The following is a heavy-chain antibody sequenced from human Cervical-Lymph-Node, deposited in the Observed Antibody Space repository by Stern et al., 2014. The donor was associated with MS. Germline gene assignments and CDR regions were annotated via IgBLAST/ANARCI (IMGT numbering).Heavy chain of an antibody. CDR2: IGVGSGNT. CDR3: AAGSSSWYYFDY. V-gene: IGHV1-58*01. CDR1: GFTFTSSA. J-gene: IGHJ4*02. Sequence: VQLVESGPEVKKPGTSVKVSCKASGFTFTSSAVQWVRQARGQRLEWIGWIGVGSGNTNYAQKFQERVTITRDMSTSTAYMELSSLRSEDTAVYYCAAGSSSWYYFDYWGQGTLVTVSS. D-gene: IGHD6-13*01.